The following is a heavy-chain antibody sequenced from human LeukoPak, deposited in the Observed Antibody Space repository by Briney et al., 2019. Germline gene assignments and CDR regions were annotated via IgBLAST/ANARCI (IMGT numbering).Heavy chain of an antibody. CDR2: IKSKTDGGTT. D-gene: IGHD4-17*01. CDR1: GFTFSNAW. CDR3: TSRVSYGDYEEDY. V-gene: IGHV3-15*01. J-gene: IGHJ4*02. Sequence: GGSLRLSCAASGFTFSNAWMSWVRQAPGKGLEWVGRIKSKTDGGTTDYAAPVKGRFTISRDDSKNTLYLQMNSLKTEDTAVYYCTSRVSYGDYEEDYWGQGTLVTVSS.